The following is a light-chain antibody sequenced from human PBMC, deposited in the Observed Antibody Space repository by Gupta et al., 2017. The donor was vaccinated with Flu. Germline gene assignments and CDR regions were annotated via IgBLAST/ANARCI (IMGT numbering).Light chain of an antibody. CDR3: QHRDSTPYT. Sequence: DIQMTQSPSSLSASVGDRVTITCRASQSISSYLNWYQQKPGKAPKLLIYAASSVQSGVPSRFSGSGSGTDFTLTISSLQPEDFATYYCQHRDSTPYTFGQGTKLEIK. J-gene: IGKJ2*01. V-gene: IGKV1-39*01. CDR2: AAS. CDR1: QSISSY.